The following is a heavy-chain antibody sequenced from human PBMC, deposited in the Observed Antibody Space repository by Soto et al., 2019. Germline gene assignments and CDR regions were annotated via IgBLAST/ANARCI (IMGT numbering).Heavy chain of an antibody. J-gene: IGHJ5*02. Sequence: SETLSLTCAVYGGSFSGYYWNWIRQPPGKGLEWIGEIDHSGYTNYNPSLKSRVTISVDTSKDQFSLRLTSVTAADTAAYYCARVRDWFDPWGQGTLVTVSS. D-gene: IGHD3-3*01. CDR3: ARVRDWFDP. CDR1: GGSFSGYY. CDR2: IDHSGYT. V-gene: IGHV4-34*01.